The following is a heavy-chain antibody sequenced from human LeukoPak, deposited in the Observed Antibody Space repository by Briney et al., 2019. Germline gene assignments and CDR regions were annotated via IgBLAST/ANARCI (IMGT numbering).Heavy chain of an antibody. CDR3: ARDPAAWDY. Sequence: PGGSLRLSCAASGFTFSSYAMSWVRQAPGKGLEWVANINTDGSEEYYVDSVKGRLTISRDNARNSLYLQMNSLIVEDTAVYYCARDPAAWDYWGQGTLVTVSS. V-gene: IGHV3-7*01. J-gene: IGHJ4*02. CDR2: INTDGSEE. CDR1: GFTFSSYA. D-gene: IGHD6-13*01.